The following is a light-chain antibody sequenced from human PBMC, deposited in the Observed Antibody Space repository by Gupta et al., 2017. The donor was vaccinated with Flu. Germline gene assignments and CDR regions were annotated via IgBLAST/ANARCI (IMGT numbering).Light chain of an antibody. V-gene: IGLV3-10*01. CDR3: HSTDTSGNHRV. CDR2: EDR. J-gene: IGLJ3*02. Sequence: GQTARITCSGDALPKKYAYWYQQRSGQAPLLIIYEDRKRPSGIPERFSGSSSGTMATLTISGVQAEDEADYYCHSTDTSGNHRVFGGGTKLTVL. CDR1: ALPKKY.